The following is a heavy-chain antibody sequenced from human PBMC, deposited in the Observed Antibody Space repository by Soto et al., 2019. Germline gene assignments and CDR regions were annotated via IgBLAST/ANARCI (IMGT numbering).Heavy chain of an antibody. D-gene: IGHD2-2*01. CDR3: ARERRNVRVPAAVPFYYYYYGMDV. V-gene: IGHV1-3*01. Sequence: ASVKVSCKASGYTFTSYAMHWVRQAPGQRLEWMGWINAGNGNTKYSQKFQGRVTITRETSARTAYMELSSLRSEDTAVYDCARERRNVRVPAAVPFYYYYYGMDVWGQGTTVTVSS. J-gene: IGHJ6*02. CDR2: INAGNGNT. CDR1: GYTFTSYA.